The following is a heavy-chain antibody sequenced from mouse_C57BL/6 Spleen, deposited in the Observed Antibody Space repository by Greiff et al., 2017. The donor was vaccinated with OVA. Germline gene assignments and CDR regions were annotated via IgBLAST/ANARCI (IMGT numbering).Heavy chain of an antibody. D-gene: IGHD1-1*01. V-gene: IGHV5-12*01. CDR2: ISNGGGST. Sequence: EVKLMESGGGLVQPGGSLKLSCAASGFTFSDYYMYWVRQTPEKRLEWVAYISNGGGSTYYPDTVKGRFTISRDNAKNTLYLQMSRLKSEDTAMYYCARGGSSPYAMGYWGQGPSVTVSS. CDR1: GFTFSDYY. CDR3: ARGGSSPYAMGY. J-gene: IGHJ4*01.